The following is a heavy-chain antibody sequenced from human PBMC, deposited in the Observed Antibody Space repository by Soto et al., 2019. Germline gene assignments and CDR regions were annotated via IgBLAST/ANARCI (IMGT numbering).Heavy chain of an antibody. V-gene: IGHV4-4*02. Sequence: QVQLQESGPGLVKPSGTLALTCAVSGDSIRSTNWWSWVRQSPGKVLEWIGEIHHSGRTKYNPSLKSRVMISVDKSKNQFSLMLSSVTAADTAVYYCAGGETKQQRDHWGQGTLVTVSS. CDR2: IHHSGRT. CDR1: GDSIRSTNW. J-gene: IGHJ4*02. D-gene: IGHD1-1*01. CDR3: AGGETKQQRDH.